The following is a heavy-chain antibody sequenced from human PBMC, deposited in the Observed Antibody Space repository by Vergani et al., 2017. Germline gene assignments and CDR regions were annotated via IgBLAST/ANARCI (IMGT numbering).Heavy chain of an antibody. CDR3: ARTESFILRYFHWAL. CDR1: GGSITSRSYY. CDR2: IYHSGGA. J-gene: IGHJ4*02. Sequence: QLPLQESGPGLVKPSETLSLTCTVSGGSITSRSYYWGWIRQPPGKGLEWIGNIYHSGGAYYNPSLKGRVTISVDTSKNQFSLEVTSVTAADTAIYFCARTESFILRYFHWALWGQGTLVTVSS. D-gene: IGHD3-9*01. V-gene: IGHV4-39*01.